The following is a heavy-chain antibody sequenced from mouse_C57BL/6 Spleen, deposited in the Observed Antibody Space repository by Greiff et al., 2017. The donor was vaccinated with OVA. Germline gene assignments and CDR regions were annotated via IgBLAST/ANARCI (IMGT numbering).Heavy chain of an antibody. CDR1: GFTFRSYG. Sequence: EVKLMESGGDLVKPGGSLKLSCAASGFTFRSYGMSWVRQTPDKRLEWVATISSGGSYTYYPDSVKGRFTISRDNAKNTLYLQMSSLKSEDTAMYYCAGTTVVATKYFEVWGTGTTGTVSS. J-gene: IGHJ1*03. D-gene: IGHD1-1*01. V-gene: IGHV5-6*01. CDR3: AGTTVVATKYFEV. CDR2: ISSGGSYT.